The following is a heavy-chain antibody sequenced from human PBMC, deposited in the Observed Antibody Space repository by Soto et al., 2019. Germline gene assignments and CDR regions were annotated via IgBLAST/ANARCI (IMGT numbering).Heavy chain of an antibody. V-gene: IGHV3-23*01. CDR3: AKVSLGALTFTDYYYYGLDV. D-gene: IGHD1-26*01. CDR1: GFTFSTYA. J-gene: IGHJ6*02. CDR2: ISGGGGST. Sequence: VESLRLSCAASGFTFSTYAMNWVRQAPGKGLEWVSAISGGGGSTYYADSVKGRVTISRDNSKNTLYLQMNSLRAEDTAVYYCAKVSLGALTFTDYYYYGLDVWGQGTTVTVSS.